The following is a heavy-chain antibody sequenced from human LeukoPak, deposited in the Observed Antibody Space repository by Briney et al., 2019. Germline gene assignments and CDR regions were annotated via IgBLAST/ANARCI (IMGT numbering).Heavy chain of an antibody. D-gene: IGHD3-22*01. CDR2: INPSGGST. Sequence: ASVKVSCKASGGTFTSYCMHWVRQAPGQGLEWMGIINPSGGSTSYAQKFQGRVTMTRDTSTSTVYMELSSLRSEDTAVYYCARDLSHDSSGPDAFDIWGQGTMVTVSS. CDR3: ARDLSHDSSGPDAFDI. CDR1: GGTFTSYC. V-gene: IGHV1-46*01. J-gene: IGHJ3*02.